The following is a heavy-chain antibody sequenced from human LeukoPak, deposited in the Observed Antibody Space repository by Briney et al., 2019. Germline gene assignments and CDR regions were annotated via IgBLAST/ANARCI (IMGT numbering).Heavy chain of an antibody. CDR2: INPSGGST. D-gene: IGHD4-17*01. V-gene: IGHV1-46*01. CDR3: ARNPVTTKYFDY. CDR1: GYTFTRYY. Sequence: EASVKVSCEASGYTFTRYYMHWVRQAPGQGLEWMGIINPSGGSTGYAQKFQGRVTMTRDTSTSTVYMELSSLRSEDTAVYYCARNPVTTKYFDYWGQGTLVTVSS. J-gene: IGHJ4*02.